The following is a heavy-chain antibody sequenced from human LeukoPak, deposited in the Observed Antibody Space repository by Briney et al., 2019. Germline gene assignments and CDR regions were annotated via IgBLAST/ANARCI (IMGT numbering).Heavy chain of an antibody. CDR3: AKGVLGQLLLEA. D-gene: IGHD2-2*01. J-gene: IGHJ5*02. CDR2: IRYDGSNK. V-gene: IGHV3-30*02. CDR1: GFTFSSYG. Sequence: QAGGSLRLSCAASGFTFSSYGMHWVRQAPGKGLEWVAFIRYDGSNKYYADSVKGRFTISRDNSKNTLYLQMNSLRAEDTAVYYCAKGVLGQLLLEAWGQGTLVTVSS.